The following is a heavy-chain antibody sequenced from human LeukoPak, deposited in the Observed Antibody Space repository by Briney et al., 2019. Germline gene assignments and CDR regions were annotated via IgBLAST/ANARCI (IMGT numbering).Heavy chain of an antibody. CDR2: ISTYNGNT. CDR1: GYSFTSCG. Sequence: ASVRVSCKASGYSFTSCGISWVRQAPGQGLEWMGWISTYNGNTNYAQKLQGRVTMATDTSTTTAYMELRSLTSDDTAVYYCARPHSSGWYLGLWLWGQGTLVTVSS. J-gene: IGHJ4*02. CDR3: ARPHSSGWYLGLWL. D-gene: IGHD6-19*01. V-gene: IGHV1-18*01.